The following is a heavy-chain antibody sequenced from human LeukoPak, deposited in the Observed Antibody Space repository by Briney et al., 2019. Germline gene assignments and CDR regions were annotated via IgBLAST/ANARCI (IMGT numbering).Heavy chain of an antibody. J-gene: IGHJ4*02. CDR3: ARDQRVTGRPDIDY. CDR1: GYTFRNHW. CDR2: ISSDGSST. V-gene: IGHV3-74*03. D-gene: IGHD6-6*01. Sequence: GGSLRLSCAASGYTFRNHWMHWVRQTPGKGLVWVSRISSDGSSTTYADSVKGRFTISRDNAKNTLYLQMNNLRAEDTAMYYCARDQRVTGRPDIDYWGQGTLVIVSS.